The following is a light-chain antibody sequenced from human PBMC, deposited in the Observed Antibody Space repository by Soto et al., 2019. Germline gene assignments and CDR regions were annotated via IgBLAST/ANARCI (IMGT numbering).Light chain of an antibody. CDR1: QGVSSSY. CDR2: GAS. Sequence: EILMTQSPASLSVSPGERATLSCRASQGVSSSYLAWYQQKPGQAPRLLIYGASSRATGIPDRFSGSGSVTDFTLTISRLGPEDFAVYYCQQYGSPTWTFGQGTKVDIK. V-gene: IGKV3-20*01. CDR3: QQYGSPTWT. J-gene: IGKJ1*01.